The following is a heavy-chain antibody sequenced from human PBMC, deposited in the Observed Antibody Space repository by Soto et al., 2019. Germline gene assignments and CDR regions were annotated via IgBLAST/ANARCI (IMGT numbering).Heavy chain of an antibody. Sequence: GGSLRLSCAASGFNYSTYTMHWVRQPSGRGLEWLGRIRSKVNNLETVYAASVKGRFTISRDDSKNTAYLQMNSLRTEDTAVYYCTRLITPLDYWGRGTLVTVSS. J-gene: IGHJ4*02. V-gene: IGHV3-73*01. CDR1: GFNYSTYT. CDR2: IRSKVNNLET. CDR3: TRLITPLDY. D-gene: IGHD3-16*01.